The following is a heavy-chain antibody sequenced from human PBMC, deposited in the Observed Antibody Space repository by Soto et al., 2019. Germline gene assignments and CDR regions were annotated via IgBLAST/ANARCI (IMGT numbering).Heavy chain of an antibody. J-gene: IGHJ4*02. Sequence: PGESLKISCKGSGYSFSNYWIAWLRQMPGKGLEWMGIIYPGASDARYSPSFQGQVTISVDNSISTAYLQWSSLRASDTAIYYCAVFRSSWFGDGRLDSWGPGTLVTVSS. CDR2: IYPGASDA. CDR3: AVFRSSWFGDGRLDS. D-gene: IGHD6-13*01. CDR1: GYSFSNYW. V-gene: IGHV5-51*01.